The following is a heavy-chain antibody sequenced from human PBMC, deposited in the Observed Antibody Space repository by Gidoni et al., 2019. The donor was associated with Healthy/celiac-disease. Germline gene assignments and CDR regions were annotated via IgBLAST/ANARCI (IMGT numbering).Heavy chain of an antibody. CDR2: ISGSGGST. V-gene: IGHV3-23*01. Sequence: EVQLLESGGGLVQPGGSLRLSCAASGFTFSSYAMSWVRQAPGKGLEWVSAISGSGGSTNYADSVKGRFTISRDNSKNTLYLQMNSLRAEDTAVYYCAKDGGGYYDSSGYFDYWGQGTLVTVSS. D-gene: IGHD3-22*01. CDR3: AKDGGGYYDSSGYFDY. CDR1: GFTFSSYA. J-gene: IGHJ4*02.